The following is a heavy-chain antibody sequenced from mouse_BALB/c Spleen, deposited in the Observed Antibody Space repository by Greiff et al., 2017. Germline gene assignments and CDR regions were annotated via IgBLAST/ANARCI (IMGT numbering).Heavy chain of an antibody. V-gene: IGHV1S29*02. CDR3: ARGGFRRLAWFAY. J-gene: IGHJ3*01. Sequence: EVQLQQSGPELVKPGASVKISCKASGYTFTDYNMHWVKQSHGKSLEWIGYIYPYNGGTGYNQKFKSKATLTVDNSSSTAYMELRSLTSEDSAVYYCARGGFRRLAWFAYWGQGTLVTVSA. D-gene: IGHD2-4*01. CDR2: IYPYNGGT. CDR1: GYTFTDYN.